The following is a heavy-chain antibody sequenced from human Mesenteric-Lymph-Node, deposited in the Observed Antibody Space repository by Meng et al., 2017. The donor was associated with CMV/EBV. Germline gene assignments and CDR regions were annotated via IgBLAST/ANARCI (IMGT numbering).Heavy chain of an antibody. V-gene: IGHV3-21*01. CDR2: ISSSSSYI. CDR1: GFTFSSYS. Sequence: SGFTFSSYSMNWVRQAPGKGLEWVSSISSSSSYIYYADSVKGRFTISRDNAKNSLYLQMNSLRAEDTAVYYCARDYCSSTSCYGGFDLWGRGTLVTVSS. D-gene: IGHD2-2*01. CDR3: ARDYCSSTSCYGGFDL. J-gene: IGHJ2*01.